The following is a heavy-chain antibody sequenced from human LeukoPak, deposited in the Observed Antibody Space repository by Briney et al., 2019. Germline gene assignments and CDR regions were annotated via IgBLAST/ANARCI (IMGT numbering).Heavy chain of an antibody. Sequence: GGSLRLSCAASGFSFSGYGMHWVRQAPGKGLEWVAMIWYDGSKTYYADSVKGRFTISRDDSMNTVYLQINSLRADDTAVFYCARARGTTPNYFDSWGQGTLVTVSS. V-gene: IGHV3-33*01. CDR3: ARARGTTPNYFDS. CDR2: IWYDGSKT. CDR1: GFSFSGYG. D-gene: IGHD3-16*01. J-gene: IGHJ4*02.